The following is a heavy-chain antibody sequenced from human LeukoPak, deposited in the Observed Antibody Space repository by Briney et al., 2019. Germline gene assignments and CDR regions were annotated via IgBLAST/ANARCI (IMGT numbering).Heavy chain of an antibody. CDR3: AKDQGYRAATYYFDY. D-gene: IGHD6-13*01. J-gene: IGHJ4*02. CDR2: IYSGGST. CDR1: GFTVSSNY. V-gene: IGHV3-53*01. Sequence: GGSLRLSCAASGFTVSSNYMSWVRQAPGKGLEWVSVIYSGGSTYYADSVKGRFTISRDNSKNTLYLQMNSLRAEDTAVYYCAKDQGYRAATYYFDYWGQGTLVTVSS.